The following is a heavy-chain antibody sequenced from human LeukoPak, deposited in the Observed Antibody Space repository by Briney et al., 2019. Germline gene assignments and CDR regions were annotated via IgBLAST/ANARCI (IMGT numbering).Heavy chain of an antibody. CDR2: IYHSGST. V-gene: IGHV4-38-2*02. Sequence: SETLSLTCTVSGYSISSGYYWGWIRQPPGKGLEWIGSIYHSGSTNYNPSLKSRVTISVDTSKNQFSLKLSSVTAADTAVYYCARDIRGLGSCFDYWGQGTLVTVSS. D-gene: IGHD3-10*01. J-gene: IGHJ4*02. CDR1: GYSISSGYY. CDR3: ARDIRGLGSCFDY.